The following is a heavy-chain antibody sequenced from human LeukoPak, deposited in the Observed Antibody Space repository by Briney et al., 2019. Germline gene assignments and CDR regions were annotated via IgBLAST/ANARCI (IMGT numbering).Heavy chain of an antibody. CDR1: GFSFSKYW. Sequence: GGSLRLSCAASGFSFSKYWMHWVRQTPGEGLVWVPRIKEDGTYTSYADSVKGRFTISRDNARNTVFLQMNSLRAEDTAVYYCARDFDMGIAPGDDFDFWGQGTLVTVSS. D-gene: IGHD3-9*01. CDR3: ARDFDMGIAPGDDFDF. CDR2: IKEDGTYT. V-gene: IGHV3-74*01. J-gene: IGHJ4*02.